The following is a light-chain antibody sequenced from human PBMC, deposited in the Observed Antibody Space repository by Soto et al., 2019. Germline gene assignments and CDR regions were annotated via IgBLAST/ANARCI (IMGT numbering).Light chain of an antibody. CDR2: GAS. V-gene: IGKV3-20*01. CDR1: QSVSSSY. J-gene: IGKJ1*01. CDR3: QQYGSSPPWT. Sequence: EIVLTQSPGTLSLSPGERATLSCRASQSVSSSYLAWYQQKPGQAPRLLIYGASSRATGIPDRFSGSGSGTYFTLTISRLEPEYFAVYYCQQYGSSPPWTFGQGTKVEIK.